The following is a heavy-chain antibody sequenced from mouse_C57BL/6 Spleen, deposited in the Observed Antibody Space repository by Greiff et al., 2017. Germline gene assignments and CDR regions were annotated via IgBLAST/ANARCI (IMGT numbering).Heavy chain of an antibody. CDR1: GYAFSSSW. CDR3: ASPSNWGYAMDY. CDR2: IYPGDGDT. J-gene: IGHJ4*01. V-gene: IGHV1-82*01. Sequence: QVQLQQSGPELVKPGASVKISCKASGYAFSSSWMNWVKQRPGKGLEWIGRIYPGDGDTNYNGKFKGKATLTADKSSSTAYMQLSSLTSEDSAVYCCASPSNWGYAMDYWGQGTSVTVSS. D-gene: IGHD4-1*01.